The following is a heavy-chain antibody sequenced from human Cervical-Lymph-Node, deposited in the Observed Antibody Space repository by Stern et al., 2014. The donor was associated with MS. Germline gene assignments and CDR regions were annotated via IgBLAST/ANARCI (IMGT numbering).Heavy chain of an antibody. CDR1: GGSISSGNYY. Sequence: QVQLVESGPGLVKPSETLSLTCTVSGGSISSGNYYWGWIRQPPGKGLEWIGSISYSGSIYYNSSLKSRLTISVDTSPNQFSPKLSSLAAADTAVYYCARPRRPGIAAAPGGDWGQGTLVTVSS. V-gene: IGHV4-39*01. D-gene: IGHD6-13*01. J-gene: IGHJ4*02. CDR3: ARPRRPGIAAAPGGD. CDR2: ISYSGSI.